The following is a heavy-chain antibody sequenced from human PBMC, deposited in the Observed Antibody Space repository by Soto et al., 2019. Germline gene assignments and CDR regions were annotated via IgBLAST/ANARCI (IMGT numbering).Heavy chain of an antibody. V-gene: IGHV3-7*01. D-gene: IGHD4-17*01. CDR3: ARVPRDDYGDYAAFDI. CDR2: IKQDGSEK. Sequence: GGSLRLSCAASGFTFSSYWMSWVRQAPGKGLEWVANIKQDGSEKYYVDSVKGRFTISRDNAKNSLYLQMNSLRADDTAVYYCARVPRDDYGDYAAFDIWGQGTMVTVSS. CDR1: GFTFSSYW. J-gene: IGHJ3*02.